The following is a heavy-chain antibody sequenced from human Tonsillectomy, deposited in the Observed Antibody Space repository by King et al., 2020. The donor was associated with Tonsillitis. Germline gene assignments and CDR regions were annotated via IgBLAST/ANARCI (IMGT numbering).Heavy chain of an antibody. CDR3: TRAPLGPYCSSTCCYTPYYFDH. V-gene: IGHV3-30-3*01. CDR2: ISYDGCNT. CDR1: GFILSSYA. J-gene: IGHJ4*02. Sequence: QLVQSGGGVVQPGRSLRLSCAASGFILSSYAMNWVRQAPGKGLEWVASISYDGCNTYYADSVKGRFTVSRDNSKNILYLQMNSLRAEDTAVYYCTRAPLGPYCSSTCCYTPYYFDHWGQGTLVTVSS. D-gene: IGHD2-2*02.